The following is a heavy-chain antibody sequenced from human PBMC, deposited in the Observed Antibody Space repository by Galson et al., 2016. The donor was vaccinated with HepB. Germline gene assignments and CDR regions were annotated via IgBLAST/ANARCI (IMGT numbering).Heavy chain of an antibody. CDR1: GYSFAHYW. CDR3: ARLYYDTRGNFDY. D-gene: IGHD3-22*01. V-gene: IGHV5-51*03. CDR2: IYPDDSDN. J-gene: IGHJ4*02. Sequence: QSGAEVKKPGESLKISCKGSGYSFAHYWIGWVRQMPGKGLEWMGIIYPDDSDNRYSPSFEGQVTISADTSISTAYLQWRSLQASDTAMYYCARLYYDTRGNFDYWGQGTLVTVSS.